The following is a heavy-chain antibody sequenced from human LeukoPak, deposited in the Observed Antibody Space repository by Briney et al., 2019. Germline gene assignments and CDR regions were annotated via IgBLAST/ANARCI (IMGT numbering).Heavy chain of an antibody. CDR2: INHSGNT. CDR3: ARHKTRTRAFDI. Sequence: SSETLSLTCTVSGYSISSGYYWGWIRQPPGKGLEWIGEINHSGNTNYNPSLKSRITMSVDTSKNRFSLKPGSVTAADTAVFYCARHKTRTRAFDIWGQGTMVTVSS. J-gene: IGHJ3*02. V-gene: IGHV4-38-2*02. D-gene: IGHD1-14*01. CDR1: GYSISSGYY.